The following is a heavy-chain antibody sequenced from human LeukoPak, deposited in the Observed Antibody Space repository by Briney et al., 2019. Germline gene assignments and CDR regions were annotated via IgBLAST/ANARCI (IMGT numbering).Heavy chain of an antibody. Sequence: PGGSLKLSCAASGFTFEDYTMHWVRQAPGKGLEWVSLIRWDGGTTFYADSVKGRFTISRDNSKSSLYLQMNSLTTEDPALYYCVKGQDLTTISSPFDYWGQGTLVTVSS. CDR2: IRWDGGTT. V-gene: IGHV3-43*01. D-gene: IGHD5-24*01. J-gene: IGHJ4*02. CDR1: GFTFEDYT. CDR3: VKGQDLTTISSPFDY.